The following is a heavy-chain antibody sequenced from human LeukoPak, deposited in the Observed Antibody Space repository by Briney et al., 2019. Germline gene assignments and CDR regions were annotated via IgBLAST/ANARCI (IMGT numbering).Heavy chain of an antibody. Sequence: GGSLRLSCAASGFTLSSYAMSWVRQAPGKGLEWVSAISGSGGSTYYADSVKGRFTISRDNSKNTLYLQMNSLRAEDTAVYYCAKVGSLAAAGTLYYFDYWGQGTLVTVSS. CDR1: GFTLSSYA. D-gene: IGHD6-13*01. V-gene: IGHV3-23*01. J-gene: IGHJ4*02. CDR2: ISGSGGST. CDR3: AKVGSLAAAGTLYYFDY.